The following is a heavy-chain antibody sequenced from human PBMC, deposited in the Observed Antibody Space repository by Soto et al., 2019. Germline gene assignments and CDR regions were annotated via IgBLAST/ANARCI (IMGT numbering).Heavy chain of an antibody. V-gene: IGHV3-23*01. D-gene: IGHD2-2*01. CDR3: AKGQVVPAAHYYYYGMDV. Sequence: GGSLRLSCAASGFTFSSYAMSWVRQAPGKGLEWVSAISGSDGSTYYADSVKGRFTISRDNSKNTLYLQTNSLRAEDTAVYYCAKGQVVPAAHYYYYGMDVWGQGTTVTVSS. CDR1: GFTFSSYA. CDR2: ISGSDGST. J-gene: IGHJ6*02.